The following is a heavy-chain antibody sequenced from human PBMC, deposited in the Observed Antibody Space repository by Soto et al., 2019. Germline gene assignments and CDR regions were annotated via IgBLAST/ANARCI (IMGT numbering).Heavy chain of an antibody. D-gene: IGHD3-22*01. CDR1: GFTFSNAW. Sequence: PGGSLRLSCAASGFTFSNAWISWVRQAPGKGLEWVGGIKSKTDGGTTDYAAPVKGRFTISRDDSKNTLYLQMNSLKTEDTAVYYCTTGFDYYDSSGYPAAWGYYYFDYWGQGTLVTVSS. CDR3: TTGFDYYDSSGYPAAWGYYYFDY. J-gene: IGHJ4*02. V-gene: IGHV3-15*01. CDR2: IKSKTDGGTT.